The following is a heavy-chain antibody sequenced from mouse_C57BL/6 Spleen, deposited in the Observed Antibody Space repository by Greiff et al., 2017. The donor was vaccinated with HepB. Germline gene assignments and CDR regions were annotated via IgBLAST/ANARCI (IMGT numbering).Heavy chain of an antibody. CDR3: ARSLTGILDY. CDR2: INPNNGGT. CDR1: GYTFTDYY. D-gene: IGHD4-1*01. Sequence: EVQLQQSGPELVKPGASVKISCKASGYTFTDYYMNWVKQSHGKSLEWIGDINPNNGGTSYNQKFKGKATLTVDKSSSTAYMELRSLTSEDSAVYYCARSLTGILDYWGQSTTLTVSS. V-gene: IGHV1-26*01. J-gene: IGHJ2*01.